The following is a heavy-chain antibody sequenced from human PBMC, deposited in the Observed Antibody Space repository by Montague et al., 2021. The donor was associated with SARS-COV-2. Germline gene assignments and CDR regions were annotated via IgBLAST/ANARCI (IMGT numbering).Heavy chain of an antibody. J-gene: IGHJ6*03. CDR2: IHHGGST. D-gene: IGHD3-10*01. Sequence: SETLSLTCAVHGGSFSTYSWNWIRQPPGKGLEWIGEIHHGGSTNYNPSLKSRVTISADTSKNQFSLKLTSVAPADTAVYYCARLGDGVVPSPILGVGPYYSYYYKDVWGKGTTVTVSS. CDR3: ARLGDGVVPSPILGVGPYYSYYYKDV. CDR1: GGSFSTYS. V-gene: IGHV4-34*01.